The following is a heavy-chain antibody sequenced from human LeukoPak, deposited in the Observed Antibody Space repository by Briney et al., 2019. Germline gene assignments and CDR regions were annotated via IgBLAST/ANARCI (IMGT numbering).Heavy chain of an antibody. CDR1: GGSFSGYY. V-gene: IGHV4-34*01. D-gene: IGHD3-10*01. CDR3: ARYYYGSGSPNWFDP. Sequence: SETLSLTCAVYGGSFSGYYWSWIRQPPGKGLEWIGEINHSGSTNYNPSLKSRVTISVDTSKNQFSLKLSSVTAADTAVYYCARYYYGSGSPNWFDPWGQGTLVTVSS. CDR2: INHSGST. J-gene: IGHJ5*02.